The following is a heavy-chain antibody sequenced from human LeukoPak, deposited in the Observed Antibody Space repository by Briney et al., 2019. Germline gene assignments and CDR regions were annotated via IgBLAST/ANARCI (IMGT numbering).Heavy chain of an antibody. D-gene: IGHD6-13*01. J-gene: IGHJ5*02. CDR3: ARGPAQIASAGTTRKNTWFDP. Sequence: VSVKVSCKASLYTFSRYEVHCVGQSPGQRGEGMGWINPNIVGTNSAQKFQGRVTMTRDTSINTAYMELSRLRSDDTAVYYCARGPAQIASAGTTRKNTWFDPWGQGTLVTVSS. CDR2: INPNIVGT. V-gene: IGHV1-2*02. CDR1: LYTFSRYE.